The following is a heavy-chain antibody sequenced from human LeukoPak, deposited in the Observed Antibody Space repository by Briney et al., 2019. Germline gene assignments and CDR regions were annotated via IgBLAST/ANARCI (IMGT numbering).Heavy chain of an antibody. Sequence: SETLSLTCTVSGGSISSGSYYWSWIRQPAGKGLEWIGRMHTSGTTKYNPALKSRVTISEDTSKNQFSLNLTSVTAADTAVYYCARGGGEFNNWGQGTLVTVSS. CDR3: ARGGGEFNN. V-gene: IGHV4-61*02. CDR1: GGSISSGSYY. CDR2: MHTSGTT. D-gene: IGHD2-15*01. J-gene: IGHJ4*02.